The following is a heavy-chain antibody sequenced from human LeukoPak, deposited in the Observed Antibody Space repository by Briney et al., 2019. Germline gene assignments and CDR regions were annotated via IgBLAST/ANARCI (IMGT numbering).Heavy chain of an antibody. V-gene: IGHV4-39*01. CDR1: GGSISSSDYY. CDR3: ARRPYYYDSGSPPHFDY. J-gene: IGHJ4*02. CDR2: IYYSGST. D-gene: IGHD3-10*01. Sequence: SETLSLTCTVSGGSISSSDYYWGWIRQPPGKGLEWIGSIYYSGSTYYNPSLKSRVTISVDTSKNQFSLKLSSVTAADTAVYYCARRPYYYDSGSPPHFDYWGQGTLVAVSS.